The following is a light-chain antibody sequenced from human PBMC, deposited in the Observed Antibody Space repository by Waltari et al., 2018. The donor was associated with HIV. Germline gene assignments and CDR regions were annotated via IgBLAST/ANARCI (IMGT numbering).Light chain of an antibody. Sequence: SYVMTQSPSVSVAPGQTARLTCGGYNIGSKTVHWYQQKPGQAPVLVVYDDSVRPSGIPERFSGSNSGNTATLTISRVEAGDEAGYYCQVWETIGDHRVFGGGTTLTVL. CDR1: NIGSKT. CDR3: QVWETIGDHRV. CDR2: DDS. V-gene: IGLV3-21*02. J-gene: IGLJ3*02.